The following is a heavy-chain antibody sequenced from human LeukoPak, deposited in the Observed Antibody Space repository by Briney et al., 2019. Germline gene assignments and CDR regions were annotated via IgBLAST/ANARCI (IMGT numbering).Heavy chain of an antibody. V-gene: IGHV3-23*01. Sequence: GGSLRLSCAASGFTFSTYAMSWVRQAPGKGLEWVSGISGSGASTNYADSVKGRFTISRGNSKSTLYLQMNNLRAEDTAVYYCARHLKRITMIVVVITRDAFDIWGQGTMVTVSA. CDR2: ISGSGAST. CDR3: ARHLKRITMIVVVITRDAFDI. CDR1: GFTFSTYA. D-gene: IGHD3-22*01. J-gene: IGHJ3*02.